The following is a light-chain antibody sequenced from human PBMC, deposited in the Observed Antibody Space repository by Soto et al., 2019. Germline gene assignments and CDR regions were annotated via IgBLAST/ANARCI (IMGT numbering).Light chain of an antibody. CDR3: SSFAGSPVV. V-gene: IGLV2-14*02. CDR2: EVS. J-gene: IGLJ2*01. Sequence: QSALTQPASVSGSPGQSITISCTGTSRDVGTYTLVSWYQQHPGKVPKLILYEVSKRPSGVPDRFSGSRSGNTASLTVSGLQAEDEADYYCSSFAGSPVVFGGGTKLTVL. CDR1: SRDVGTYTL.